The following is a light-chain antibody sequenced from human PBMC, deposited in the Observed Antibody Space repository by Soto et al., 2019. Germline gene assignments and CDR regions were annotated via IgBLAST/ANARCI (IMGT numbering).Light chain of an antibody. CDR2: ASS. CDR1: QSIGND. CDR3: QKTYSAPFT. Sequence: DIQMTQSPSSLSASVGDRVTSTCRTSQSIGNDLNWYQQRPGKAPKLLIYASSSLPTGVPSRFSGSGSGTDFTLTLSSLQPEDFATYFCQKTYSAPFTCGPGTKVDIK. J-gene: IGKJ3*01. V-gene: IGKV1-39*01.